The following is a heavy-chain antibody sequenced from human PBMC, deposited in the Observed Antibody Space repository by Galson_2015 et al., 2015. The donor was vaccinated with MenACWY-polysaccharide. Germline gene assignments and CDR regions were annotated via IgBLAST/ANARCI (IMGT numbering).Heavy chain of an antibody. D-gene: IGHD5-12*01. Sequence: SLRLSCAASGFTFSSYSMNWVRQAPGKGLEWVSSISSSSYIYYADSVKGRFTISRDNAKNSLYLQMNSLRAEDTAVYYCARSVGGYDPFDYRGQGTLVTVSS. CDR1: GFTFSSYS. CDR2: ISSSSYI. J-gene: IGHJ4*02. V-gene: IGHV3-21*01. CDR3: ARSVGGYDPFDY.